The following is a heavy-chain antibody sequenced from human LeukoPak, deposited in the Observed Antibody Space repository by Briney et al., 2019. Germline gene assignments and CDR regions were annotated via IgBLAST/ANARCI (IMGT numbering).Heavy chain of an antibody. Sequence: PSETLSLTCAVYGGSFSGYYWSWIRQPPGKGLEWIGEINHSGSTNYNPSLKSRVTISVDTSKNHFSLKLSSVTAADTAVYFCARDSGSSWYDWFDPWGQGTLVTVSS. V-gene: IGHV4-34*01. CDR1: GGSFSGYY. J-gene: IGHJ5*02. D-gene: IGHD6-13*01. CDR3: ARDSGSSWYDWFDP. CDR2: INHSGST.